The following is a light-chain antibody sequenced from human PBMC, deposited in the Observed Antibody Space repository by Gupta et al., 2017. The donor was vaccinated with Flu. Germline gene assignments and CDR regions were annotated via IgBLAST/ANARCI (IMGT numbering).Light chain of an antibody. J-gene: IGLJ1*01. V-gene: IGLV3-25*03. CDR3: QSADSRRAYYG. CDR1: ALPNQY. CDR2: KDT. Sequence: SYELTQPPSVSVSPGQTARITCSGDALPNQYAYWYQQKPGQAPVLLIYKDTERPSGIPERFSGSNSGKTVTLTISGVQAEDEADYYWQSADSRRAYYGVGTGTKVTVL.